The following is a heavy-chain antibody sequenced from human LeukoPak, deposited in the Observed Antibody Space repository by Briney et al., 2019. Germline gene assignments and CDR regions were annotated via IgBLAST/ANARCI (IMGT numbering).Heavy chain of an antibody. CDR2: ISYDGSNK. J-gene: IGHJ3*02. D-gene: IGHD3-22*01. Sequence: GGSLRLSCAASGFTFSSYGMHWVRQAPGKGLEWVAVISYDGSNKYYADSVKGRFTISRDNSKNTLYLQMNSLRAEDTAVYYCANEWHYYDSSGYSTRGAFDIWGQGTMVTVSS. CDR3: ANEWHYYDSSGYSTRGAFDI. CDR1: GFTFSSYG. V-gene: IGHV3-30*18.